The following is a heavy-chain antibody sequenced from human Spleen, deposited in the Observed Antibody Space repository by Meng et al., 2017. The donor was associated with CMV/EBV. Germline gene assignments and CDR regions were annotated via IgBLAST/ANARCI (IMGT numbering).Heavy chain of an antibody. CDR1: GASISSYY. J-gene: IGHJ3*02. V-gene: IGHV4-4*07. D-gene: IGHD1-1*01. CDR3: AGPDDMGSSPHDPFDI. CDR2: IYTSGRT. Sequence: SETLSLTCTVSGASISSYYWSWIRQPAGKGLEWIGRIYTSGRTNYNPSLKSRVTMSVDTSKNQFSLKLSSVTAADTAMYFCAGPDDMGSSPHDPFDIWGQGTMVTVSS.